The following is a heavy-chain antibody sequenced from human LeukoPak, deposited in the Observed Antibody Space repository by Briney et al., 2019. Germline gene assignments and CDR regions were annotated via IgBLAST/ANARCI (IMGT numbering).Heavy chain of an antibody. CDR2: ISSSSSYV. J-gene: IGHJ5*02. D-gene: IGHD3-22*01. V-gene: IGHV3-21*01. Sequence: PGGSLRLSCAASGFTFSSYSMNWVRRAPGKGLEWVSSISSSSSYVYYADSVKGRFTISRDNAKNSLYLQMNILRAEDTAVYYCARDRYYYDSSGYNWFDPWGQGTLVTVSS. CDR1: GFTFSSYS. CDR3: ARDRYYYDSSGYNWFDP.